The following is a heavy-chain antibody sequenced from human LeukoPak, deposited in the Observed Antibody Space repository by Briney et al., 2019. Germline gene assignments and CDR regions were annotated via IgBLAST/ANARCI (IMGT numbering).Heavy chain of an antibody. J-gene: IGHJ4*02. Sequence: GGTLRLSCAASGLTFSSYGMHWVRQAPGKGLEWVAFIRYDGSNKYYADSVKGRFTISRDNSKNTLYLQMNSLRAEDTAVYYCWPYYYDSSGRAPFDYWGQGTLVTVSS. CDR3: WPYYYDSSGRAPFDY. CDR1: GLTFSSYG. V-gene: IGHV3-30*02. CDR2: IRYDGSNK. D-gene: IGHD3-22*01.